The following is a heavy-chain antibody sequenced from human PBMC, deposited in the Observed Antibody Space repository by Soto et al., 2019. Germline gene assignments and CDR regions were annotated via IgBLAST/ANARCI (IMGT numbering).Heavy chain of an antibody. CDR3: ARRERAAGTDWWFDP. D-gene: IGHD6-13*01. CDR2: IYYSGST. J-gene: IGHJ5*02. CDR1: GGSISSSSFH. Sequence: QLQLQESGPGLVKPSETLSLTCTVSGGSISSSSFHWGWIRQPPGKGLEWIGSIYYSGSTYYSPSLKSRFTIAVDTSKNQFSLKRSSVTAADTAVYYCARRERAAGTDWWFDPWGQGTLVTVSS. V-gene: IGHV4-39*01.